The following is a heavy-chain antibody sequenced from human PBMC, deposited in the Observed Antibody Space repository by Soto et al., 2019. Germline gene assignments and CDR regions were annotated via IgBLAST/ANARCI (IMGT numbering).Heavy chain of an antibody. V-gene: IGHV3-23*01. J-gene: IGHJ4*02. CDR1: GFTFGSYA. CDR2: ISGSGGST. Sequence: GGSLRLSCVASGFTFGSYAMSWVRQSPGKGLEWVSTISGSGGSTYYADAVKGRFTISRDNSMGTLYLQMKSLRVEDTAIYYCAKEVSLGSTVDLGYWGQGALVTVSS. D-gene: IGHD7-27*01. CDR3: AKEVSLGSTVDLGY.